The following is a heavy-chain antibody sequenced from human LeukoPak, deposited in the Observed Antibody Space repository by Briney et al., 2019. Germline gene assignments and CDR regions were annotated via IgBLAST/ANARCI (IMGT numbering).Heavy chain of an antibody. CDR2: IYYSGST. V-gene: IGHV4-34*01. CDR3: ARGGDD. CDR1: GGSFSGYY. J-gene: IGHJ4*02. Sequence: PSETLSLTCAVYGGSFSGYYWSWIRQPPGKGLEWIGYIYYSGSTYYNPSLKSRVTISVDTSKNQFSLKLSSVTAADTAVYYCARGGDDWGQGTLVTVSS.